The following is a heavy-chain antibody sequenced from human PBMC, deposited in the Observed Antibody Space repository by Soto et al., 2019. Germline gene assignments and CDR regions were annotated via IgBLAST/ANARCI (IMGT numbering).Heavy chain of an antibody. Sequence: QVQLVQSGAEVKKPGSSVKVSCKASGGTFSSYAISWVRQAPGQGLEWMGGIIPIFGTANYAQKFQGRVTITADESTSTDYMELSSLRSEDTAVYYCATCSSTSCYTADDACDIWGQGTMVTVSS. V-gene: IGHV1-69*01. J-gene: IGHJ3*02. CDR1: GGTFSSYA. D-gene: IGHD2-2*02. CDR2: IIPIFGTA. CDR3: ATCSSTSCYTADDACDI.